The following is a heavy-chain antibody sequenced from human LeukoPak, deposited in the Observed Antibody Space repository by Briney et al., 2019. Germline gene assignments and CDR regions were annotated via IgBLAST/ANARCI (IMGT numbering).Heavy chain of an antibody. J-gene: IGHJ4*02. CDR2: IIPILGIA. CDR3: ARVEYYDSSGYPD. CDR1: GGTFSSYA. D-gene: IGHD3-22*01. V-gene: IGHV1-69*04. Sequence: PWASVKVSCKASGGTFSSYAISWVRQAPGQGLEWMGRIIPILGIANYAQKFQGRVTITADKSTSTAYMELSSLRSEDTAVYYCARVEYYDSSGYPDWGQGTLVTVSS.